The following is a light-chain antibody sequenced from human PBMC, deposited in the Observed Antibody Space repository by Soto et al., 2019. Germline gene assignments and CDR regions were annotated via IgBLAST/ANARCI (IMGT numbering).Light chain of an antibody. V-gene: IGKV3-20*01. CDR1: QSVSKY. Sequence: EIVLTQSPGTLSLSPGERATLFCRASQSVSKYLGWYQQKPGQAPRLLIYAASNRATGIPDRFSGSGSGTDFTLTIRRLEPEDFAVYSCQHYSSSPTTFGQGTKVDIK. CDR3: QHYSSSPTT. J-gene: IGKJ1*01. CDR2: AAS.